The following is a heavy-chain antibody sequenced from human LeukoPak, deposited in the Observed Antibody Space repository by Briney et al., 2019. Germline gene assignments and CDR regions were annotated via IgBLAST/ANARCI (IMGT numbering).Heavy chain of an antibody. CDR1: GGSVSSGSYY. D-gene: IGHD6-13*01. V-gene: IGHV4-61*01. CDR2: IYYSGST. Sequence: KSSETLSLTRTVSGGSVSSGSYYWSWIRQPPGKGLEWIGYIYYSGSTNYNPSLKSRVTMSVDTSKNQFSLKLSSVTAADTAVYYCATDSSSWSYFDYWGQGTLVTVSS. CDR3: ATDSSSWSYFDY. J-gene: IGHJ4*02.